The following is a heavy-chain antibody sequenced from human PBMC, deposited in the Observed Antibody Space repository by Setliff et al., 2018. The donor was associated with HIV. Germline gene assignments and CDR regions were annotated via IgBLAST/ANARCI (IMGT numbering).Heavy chain of an antibody. D-gene: IGHD3-22*01. CDR2: IIPMYGVT. V-gene: IGHV1-69*05. CDR1: GGTFSSYV. CDR3: ARGPPDYYDSSAYYVDLYYLDY. J-gene: IGHJ4*02. Sequence: SVKVSCKASGGTFSSYVISWVRQAPGQGPEWMGGIIPMYGVTNYAQKFQGRVTITTDESTSTAYMELSSLRSEDTAVYYCARGPPDYYDSSAYYVDLYYLDYWGQGTLVTVSS.